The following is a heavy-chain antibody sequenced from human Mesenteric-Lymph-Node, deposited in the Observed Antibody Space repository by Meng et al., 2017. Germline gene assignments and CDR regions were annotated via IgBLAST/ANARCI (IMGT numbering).Heavy chain of an antibody. CDR2: INPSGGST. CDR1: GYTFTSYY. J-gene: IGHJ6*02. Sequence: ASVKVSCKASGYTFTSYYMHWVRQAPGQGLEWMGIINPSGGSTSYAQKFQGRVTMTRDTSTSTVYMELSSLRSEDTAAYYCAYGSGSYYMWFKGDYYYGMDVWGQGTTVTVSS. CDR3: AYGSGSYYMWFKGDYYYGMDV. V-gene: IGHV1-46*01. D-gene: IGHD3-10*01.